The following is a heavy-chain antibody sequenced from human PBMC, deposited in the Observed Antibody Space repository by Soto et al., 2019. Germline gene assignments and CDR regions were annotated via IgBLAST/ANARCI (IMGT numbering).Heavy chain of an antibody. V-gene: IGHV3-73*01. CDR3: TSIAAARSNWFDP. CDR2: IRSKANSYAT. CDR1: GFTFSGSA. D-gene: IGHD6-13*01. J-gene: IGHJ5*02. Sequence: GGSLRLSCAASGFTFSGSAMHWVRQASGKGLEWVGRIRSKANSYATAYAASVKGRFTISRDDSKNTAYLQMNSLKTEDTAVYYCTSIAAARSNWFDPWGQGTLVTVSS.